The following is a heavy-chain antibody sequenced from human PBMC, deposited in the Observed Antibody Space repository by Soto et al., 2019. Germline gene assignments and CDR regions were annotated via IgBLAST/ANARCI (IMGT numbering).Heavy chain of an antibody. D-gene: IGHD2-2*01. J-gene: IGHJ4*02. V-gene: IGHV1-3*01. CDR2: IIAGNGNT. CDR3: AREGYCSSTSCFDY. CDR1: GYTFTNYA. Sequence: ASVKVSCKASGYTFTNYAMRWVRQAPGQRLEWMGWIIAGNGNTKYSQKFQGRVTITRDTSASTAYMELRSLRSADTAVYYCAREGYCSSTSCFDYWGQGTLVTVSS.